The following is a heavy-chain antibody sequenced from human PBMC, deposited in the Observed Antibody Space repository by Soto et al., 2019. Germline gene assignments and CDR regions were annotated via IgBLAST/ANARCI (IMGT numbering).Heavy chain of an antibody. D-gene: IGHD1-7*01. CDR3: ARGGYSAGTRAYYYYGMDV. J-gene: IGHJ6*02. CDR2: IYHSGST. Sequence: PSETPSVSCAVSGGSISSGGYSWSWIRQPPGKGLEWIGYIYHSGSTYYNPSLKSRVTISVDRSKNQFSLKLSSVTAADTAVYYCARGGYSAGTRAYYYYGMDVWGQGTTVTVSS. V-gene: IGHV4-30-2*01. CDR1: GGSISSGGYS.